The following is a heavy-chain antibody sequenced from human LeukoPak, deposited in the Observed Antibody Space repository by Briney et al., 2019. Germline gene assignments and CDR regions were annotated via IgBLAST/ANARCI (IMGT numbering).Heavy chain of an antibody. Sequence: ASVKVSCKASGYTFTSYYMHWVRQAPGQGLEWMGIINPSGGSTSYAQKFQGRVTMTRDTSTSTVYMELSSLRSEDTAVYYCARDRRDGYNSHTYFFDFWGQGTLVTVSS. D-gene: IGHD5-24*01. CDR3: ARDRRDGYNSHTYFFDF. CDR2: INPSGGST. J-gene: IGHJ4*02. V-gene: IGHV1-46*01. CDR1: GYTFTSYY.